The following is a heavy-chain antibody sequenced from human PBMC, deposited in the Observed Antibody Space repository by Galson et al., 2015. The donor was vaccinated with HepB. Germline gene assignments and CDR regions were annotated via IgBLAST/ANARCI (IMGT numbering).Heavy chain of an antibody. CDR2: MKSKSDGGTI. CDR1: GLTFSDAW. CDR3: ARSDAFDP. J-gene: IGHJ5*02. V-gene: IGHV3-15*01. Sequence: SLRLSCAVSGLTFSDAWMSWVRQAPGKGLEWVGRMKSKSDGGTIDYAAPVKGRFTISRDDSKSTLYLQMNSLKIEDTAVYYCARSDAFDPWGQGTLVTVSS.